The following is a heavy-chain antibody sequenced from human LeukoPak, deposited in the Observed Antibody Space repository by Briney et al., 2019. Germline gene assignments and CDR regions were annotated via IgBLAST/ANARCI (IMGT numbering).Heavy chain of an antibody. CDR2: TLHSGDT. D-gene: IGHD2-15*01. CDR3: TRNGDSSSVVD. CDR1: GGSISSGNW. J-gene: IGHJ4*02. V-gene: IGHV4-4*02. Sequence: SETLSLTCAVSGGSISSGNWWSWIRQPPGKGLEWLGETLHSGDTVYNPPLKSRITISADNSKNQFSLKLTSVTAADTAVYFCTRNGDSSSVVDWGQGTLVTVSS.